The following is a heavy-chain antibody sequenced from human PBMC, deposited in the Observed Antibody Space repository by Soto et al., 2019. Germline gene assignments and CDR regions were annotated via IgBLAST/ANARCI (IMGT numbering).Heavy chain of an antibody. D-gene: IGHD1-26*01. Sequence: QVQLVQSGAEVKKPGASVKVSCKASGYTFTSYDINWVRQATGQGLEWMGWMNPNSGNTGYAQKFKGRVTMPTNTSISTAYMELSSLRSEDTAVYYCARGSSGSYLYYYYYGMDVWGQGTTVTVSS. CDR1: GYTFTSYD. CDR3: ARGSSGSYLYYYYYGMDV. CDR2: MNPNSGNT. J-gene: IGHJ6*02. V-gene: IGHV1-8*01.